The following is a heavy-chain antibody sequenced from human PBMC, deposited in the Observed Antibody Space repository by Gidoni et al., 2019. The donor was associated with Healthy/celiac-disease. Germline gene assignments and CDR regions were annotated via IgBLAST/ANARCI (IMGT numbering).Heavy chain of an antibody. CDR3: ARDGIAARQYYYYGMDV. CDR1: GGTFSSYA. J-gene: IGHJ6*02. V-gene: IGHV1-69*01. D-gene: IGHD6-6*01. Sequence: QVQLVQSGAEVKTPGSSVKVSCKASGGTFSSYAISWVRQAPGQGLEWMGGIITIFGTANYAQKFQGRVTITADESTSTAYMELSSLRSEDTAVYYCARDGIAARQYYYYGMDVWGQGTTVTVSS. CDR2: IITIFGTA.